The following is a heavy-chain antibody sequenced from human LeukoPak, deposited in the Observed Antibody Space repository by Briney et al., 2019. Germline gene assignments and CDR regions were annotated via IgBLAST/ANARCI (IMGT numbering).Heavy chain of an antibody. V-gene: IGHV3-48*02. J-gene: IGHJ4*02. Sequence: PGGSLRLSCAASGFTFSSYGMYWVRQAPDKGLEWVSYIGSSSSPIYYADSVKGRFTISRDNAKNSLYLQMNSLRDEDTAVYYCARAMRSGYDYWGQGTLVTVSS. CDR3: ARAMRSGYDY. D-gene: IGHD5-12*01. CDR2: IGSSSSPI. CDR1: GFTFSSYG.